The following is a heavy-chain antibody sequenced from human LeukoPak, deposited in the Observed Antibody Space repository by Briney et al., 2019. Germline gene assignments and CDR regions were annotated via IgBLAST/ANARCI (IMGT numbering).Heavy chain of an antibody. V-gene: IGHV4-39*01. D-gene: IGHD2-21*01. J-gene: IGHJ4*02. CDR1: GGSISSSDHY. Sequence: PSETLSLTCPVSGGSISSSDHYWGWIRQPPGKGLEWIGSIHYRGRTSYNPSLKSRVTISIDASKNQFSLRLNSVTAADAAVYYCARRDSPSMFDYWGQGTLVTVSS. CDR2: IHYRGRT. CDR3: ARRDSPSMFDY.